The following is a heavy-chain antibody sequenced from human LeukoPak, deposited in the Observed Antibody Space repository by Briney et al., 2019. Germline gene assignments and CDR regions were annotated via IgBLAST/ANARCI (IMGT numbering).Heavy chain of an antibody. CDR2: IYSGGST. CDR1: GFTVSSNY. V-gene: IGHV3-53*01. J-gene: IGHJ4*02. D-gene: IGHD3-22*01. CDR3: ARASSSGYLLDY. Sequence: PGGSLRLSCAASGFTVSSNYMSWVRQAPGKGLEWVSVIYSGGSTYYADSVKGRFTISRDNSKNTLYLQMNSLRAEDTAVCYCARASSSGYLLDYWGQGTLVTVSS.